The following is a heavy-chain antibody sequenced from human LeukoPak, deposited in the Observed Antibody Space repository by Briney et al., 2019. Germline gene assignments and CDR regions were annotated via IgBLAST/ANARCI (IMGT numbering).Heavy chain of an antibody. Sequence: ASVKVSCKASGYTFTGYYMHWVRQAPGQGLEWMGWINPNSGGTNYAQKFQGRVTMTRDMSTSTVYMELSSLRSEDTAVYYCARGGGSYYRLSDYWGQGTLVTVSS. CDR2: INPNSGGT. V-gene: IGHV1-2*02. CDR3: ARGGGSYYRLSDY. CDR1: GYTFTGYY. J-gene: IGHJ4*02. D-gene: IGHD1-26*01.